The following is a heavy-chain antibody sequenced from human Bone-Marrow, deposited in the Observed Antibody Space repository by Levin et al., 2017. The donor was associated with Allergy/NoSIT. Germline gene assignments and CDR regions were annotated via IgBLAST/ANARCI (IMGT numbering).Heavy chain of an antibody. CDR1: GGSISSSSYY. Sequence: SETLSLTCTVSGGSISSSSYYWGWIRQPPGKGLEWIGSIYYSGSTYYNPSLKSRVTISVDTSKNQFSLKLSSVTAADTAVYYCARHVYSVAGTSPYYYYDGMDVWGQGTTVTVSS. CDR3: ARHVYSVAGTSPYYYYDGMDV. CDR2: IYYSGST. V-gene: IGHV4-39*01. D-gene: IGHD6-19*01. J-gene: IGHJ6*02.